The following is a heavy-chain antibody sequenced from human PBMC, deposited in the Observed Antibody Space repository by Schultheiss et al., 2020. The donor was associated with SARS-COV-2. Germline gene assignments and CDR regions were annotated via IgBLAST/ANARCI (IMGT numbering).Heavy chain of an antibody. V-gene: IGHV3-66*02. CDR3: ARALEGAWRSYYFDY. CDR1: GFTVSSNY. J-gene: IGHJ4*02. D-gene: IGHD1-1*01. Sequence: GGSLRLSCAASGFTVSSNYMSWVRQAPGKGLEWVSVIYSGGSTYYPDSVKGRFTISRDNSKNTLYLQMHFLRAEDTAVYYCARALEGAWRSYYFDYWGQGTLVTVSS. CDR2: IYSGGST.